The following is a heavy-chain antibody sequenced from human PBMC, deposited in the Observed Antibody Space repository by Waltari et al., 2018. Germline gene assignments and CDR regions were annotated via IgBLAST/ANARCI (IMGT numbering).Heavy chain of an antibody. J-gene: IGHJ4*02. CDR2: FNPSSGDT. V-gene: IGHV1-2*06. CDR3: AKTGDFYSLEY. CDR1: GYTLGGYY. Sequence: QVQLGQPGAEVKRPGASVRVPGKGPGYTLGGYYIIWVRQAPGQGLEWMGRFNPSSGDTDYAQKFQGRVTMTRDTSINTAYLELTSLTSDDTAVYYCAKTGDFYSLEYWGQGSLVTVSS. D-gene: IGHD3-3*01.